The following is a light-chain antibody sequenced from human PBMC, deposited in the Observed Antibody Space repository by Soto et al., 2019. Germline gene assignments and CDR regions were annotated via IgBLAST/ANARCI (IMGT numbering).Light chain of an antibody. CDR2: GAS. CDR1: QTISSN. J-gene: IGKJ4*01. V-gene: IGKV3-15*01. CDR3: QQYNNWPPLT. Sequence: EIVLTQSPATLSVSPGERATLSCRASQTISSNLAWYQQKLGQAPRLLIYGASTRATGIPARFGGSGSGTEFTLTISSLQSEDFAIYYCQQYNNWPPLTFGGGTKVEIK.